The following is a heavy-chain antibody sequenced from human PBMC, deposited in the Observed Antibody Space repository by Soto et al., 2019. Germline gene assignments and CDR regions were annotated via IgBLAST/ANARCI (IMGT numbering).Heavy chain of an antibody. CDR2: IYYSGST. Sequence: SETLSLTCTVSGGSISSYYWSWIRQPPGKGLEWIGYIYYSGSTNYNPSLKSRVTISVDTSKNQFSLKLSSVTAADTAVYYCARAIPRYGDPYYFDYWGQGTLVTVSS. D-gene: IGHD4-17*01. CDR1: GGSISSYY. CDR3: ARAIPRYGDPYYFDY. V-gene: IGHV4-59*01. J-gene: IGHJ4*02.